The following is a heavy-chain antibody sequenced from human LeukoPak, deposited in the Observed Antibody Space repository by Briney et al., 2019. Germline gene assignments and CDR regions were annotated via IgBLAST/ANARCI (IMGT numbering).Heavy chain of an antibody. V-gene: IGHV1-58*02. CDR1: GFTFTSSA. Sequence: TSVKVSCKASGFTFTSSAMQWVRQARGQRLEWIGWIVVGSGNTNYAQKFQERVTTTRDMSTSTAYMELSSLRSEDTAVYYCAADPANYYYYGMDVWGQGTTVTVSS. CDR2: IVVGSGNT. CDR3: AADPANYYYYGMDV. J-gene: IGHJ6*02.